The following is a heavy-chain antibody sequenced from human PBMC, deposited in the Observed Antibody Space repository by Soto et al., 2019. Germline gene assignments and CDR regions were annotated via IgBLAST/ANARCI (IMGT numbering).Heavy chain of an antibody. D-gene: IGHD1-26*01. Sequence: GGSLRLSCAASGFTFSSYWMSWVRQAPGKGLEWVANIKQDGSEKYYVDSVKGRFTISRDNAKNSLYLQMNSLRAEDTAVYYCVRLRYSEGSGNFDYWGQGTLVTVSS. J-gene: IGHJ4*02. CDR2: IKQDGSEK. CDR3: VRLRYSEGSGNFDY. V-gene: IGHV3-7*01. CDR1: GFTFSSYW.